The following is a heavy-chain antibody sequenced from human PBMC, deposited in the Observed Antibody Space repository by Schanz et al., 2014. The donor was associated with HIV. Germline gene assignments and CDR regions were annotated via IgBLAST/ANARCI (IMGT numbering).Heavy chain of an antibody. J-gene: IGHJ4*02. CDR2: ISAYNGHP. V-gene: IGHV1-18*01. CDR1: GYTFSSYS. D-gene: IGHD3-10*01. Sequence: QVQLVQSGTEVKKPGASVRVSCKASGYTFSSYSLSWVRQAPGQGLEWMGWISAYNGHPHYGQKFQGRFTMTSDTSTSTAYMELRNLRSDDTAVFYCARVGAGVTVFFDYWGQGTLVSVFS. CDR3: ARVGAGVTVFFDY.